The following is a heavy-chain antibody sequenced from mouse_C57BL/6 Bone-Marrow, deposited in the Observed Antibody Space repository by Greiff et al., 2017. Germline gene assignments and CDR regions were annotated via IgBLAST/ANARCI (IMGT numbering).Heavy chain of an antibody. Sequence: DVMLVESGGGLVKPGGSLKLSCAASGFTFSSYAMSWVRQTPEKRLEWVATISDGGSYTYYPDNVKGRFTISRDNAENNLYLQMSHLKSEDTAMYYCARVPYYYGFDYWGQGTTLTVSS. CDR1: GFTFSSYA. CDR3: ARVPYYYGFDY. V-gene: IGHV5-4*03. J-gene: IGHJ2*01. D-gene: IGHD1-1*01. CDR2: ISDGGSYT.